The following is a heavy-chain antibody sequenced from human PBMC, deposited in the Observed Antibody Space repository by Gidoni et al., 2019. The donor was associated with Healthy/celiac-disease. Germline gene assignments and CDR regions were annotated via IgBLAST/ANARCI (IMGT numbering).Heavy chain of an antibody. CDR2: IYYSGST. CDR1: GGSISSSSYY. Sequence: QLQLQESGPGLVKPSETLSLTCTVSGGSISSSSYYWGWIRQPPGKGLEWIGSIYYSGSTYYNPSLKSRVTISVDTSKNQFSLKLSSVTAADTAVYYCARGTGCGGDCYSGAFDIWGQGTMVTVSS. CDR3: ARGTGCGGDCYSGAFDI. J-gene: IGHJ3*02. D-gene: IGHD2-21*02. V-gene: IGHV4-39*07.